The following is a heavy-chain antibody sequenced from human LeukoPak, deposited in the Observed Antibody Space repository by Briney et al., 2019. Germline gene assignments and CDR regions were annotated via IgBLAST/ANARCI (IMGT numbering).Heavy chain of an antibody. CDR1: GFTFRSYV. Sequence: GGSLRLSCAASGFTFRSYVMSWVRLAPGKGLEWVSGLNTDGAWIYYADSVKGRFTISRDNSKDSLYLEMSSLKTEDTALYYCAKQRNDYWSGYLDHWGQGTLVTISS. CDR3: AKQRNDYWSGYLDH. J-gene: IGHJ4*02. CDR2: LNTDGAWI. V-gene: IGHV3-23*01. D-gene: IGHD3-3*01.